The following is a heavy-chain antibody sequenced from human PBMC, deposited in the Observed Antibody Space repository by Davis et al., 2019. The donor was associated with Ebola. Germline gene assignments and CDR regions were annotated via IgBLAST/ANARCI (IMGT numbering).Heavy chain of an antibody. J-gene: IGHJ4*02. Sequence: GGSLRLSCAASGFTFNDYAMHWVRQAPGKGLEWVSLISGDGGSTYYADSVKGRFTISRDNSKNSLYLQMNSLRTEDTALYYCAKENHDFWSGYLLYWGQGTLVTVSS. CDR2: ISGDGGST. V-gene: IGHV3-43*02. CDR3: AKENHDFWSGYLLY. D-gene: IGHD3-3*01. CDR1: GFTFNDYA.